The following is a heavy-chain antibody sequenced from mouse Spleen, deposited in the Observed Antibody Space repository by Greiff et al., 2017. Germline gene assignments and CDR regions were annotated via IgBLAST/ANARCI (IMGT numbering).Heavy chain of an antibody. D-gene: IGHD2-1*01. CDR3: ARHTIYYGPAWFAY. V-gene: IGHV5-9*04. J-gene: IGHJ3*01. CDR1: GFTFSSYA. CDR2: ISSGGGNT. Sequence: DVKLVESGGGLVKLGGSLKPSCAASGFTFSSYAMSWVRQTPEKRLEWVATISSGGGNTYYPDSVKGRFTISRDNAKNTLYLQMSSLKSEDTAMYYCARHTIYYGPAWFAYWGQGTLVTVSA.